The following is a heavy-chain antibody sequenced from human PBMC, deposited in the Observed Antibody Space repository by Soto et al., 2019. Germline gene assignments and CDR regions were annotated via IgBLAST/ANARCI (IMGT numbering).Heavy chain of an antibody. CDR3: ARGNYGGFDF. D-gene: IGHD4-17*01. CDR1: GFTFNNYW. CDR2: IHSDGSST. V-gene: IGHV3-74*01. J-gene: IGHJ4*02. Sequence: EVQLVESGGGLVQPGGSLRLSCAASGFTFNNYWMHWVRQAPGKGLVWVSRIHSDGSSTTYADSVKGRFTISRDNAKNTRYLQMNSLRAEDTAVYYCARGNYGGFDFWGQGTLVTVSS.